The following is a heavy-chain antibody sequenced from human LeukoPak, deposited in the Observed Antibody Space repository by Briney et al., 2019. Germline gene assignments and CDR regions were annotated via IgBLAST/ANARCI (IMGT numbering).Heavy chain of an antibody. CDR2: IYWDDDK. J-gene: IGHJ4*02. CDR3: AHRPTDFWSGYYSPYYFDY. V-gene: IGHV2-5*02. Sequence: SGPTLVNPTQTLTLTCNFSGLSLSTSGVGVGWIRQPRGKALEWLALIYWDDDKRYSPSLKSRLTITKDTSKNQVVLTMTNMDPVDTATYYCAHRPTDFWSGYYSPYYFDYWGQGTLVTVSS. CDR1: GLSLSTSGVG. D-gene: IGHD3-3*01.